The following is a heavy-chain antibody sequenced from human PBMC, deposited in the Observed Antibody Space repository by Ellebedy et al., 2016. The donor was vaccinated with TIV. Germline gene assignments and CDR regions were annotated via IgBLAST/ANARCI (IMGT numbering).Heavy chain of an antibody. CDR2: ISDSGDST. CDR1: GFTFGTYA. D-gene: IGHD3-22*01. J-gene: IGHJ4*02. V-gene: IGHV3-23*01. CDR3: AKEGWVGDDSSSGYYRNSFDY. Sequence: GESLKISCAASGFTFGTYAMSWVRQAPGKGLEWVSAISDSGDSTYYADSVKGRFTISRENSKNTLYLQMNSLNANDTSLDYWAKEGWVGDDSSSGYYRNSFDYWGQGTLVTVSS.